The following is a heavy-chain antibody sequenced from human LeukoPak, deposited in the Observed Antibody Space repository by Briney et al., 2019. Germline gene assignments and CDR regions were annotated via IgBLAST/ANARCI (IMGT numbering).Heavy chain of an antibody. CDR1: GFTFHNYA. CDR3: ASFPSSDAFDI. CDR2: ISANSATT. V-gene: IGHV3-23*01. J-gene: IGHJ3*02. Sequence: GGSLRLSCAASGFTFHNYALSWVRQAPGKGLEWVSTISANSATTFYAGSVEGRFTISRDNSKNTLYLQMNSLRAEDTAVYYCASFPSSDAFDIWGQGTMVTVSS.